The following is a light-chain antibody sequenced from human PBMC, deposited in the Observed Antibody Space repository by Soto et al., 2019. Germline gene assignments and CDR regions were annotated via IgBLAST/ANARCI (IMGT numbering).Light chain of an antibody. CDR3: QQYNNWPPWT. CDR2: DAS. V-gene: IGKV3-15*01. Sequence: ILMTQSPATLSVSPGERATLSCRASQSVSNNLAWYQQKPGQAHRLLIYDASTRATGIPARFSGSGSGTEFPLTISGLQAEDFAVYYCQQYNNWPPWTFGQGTKVEIK. CDR1: QSVSNN. J-gene: IGKJ1*01.